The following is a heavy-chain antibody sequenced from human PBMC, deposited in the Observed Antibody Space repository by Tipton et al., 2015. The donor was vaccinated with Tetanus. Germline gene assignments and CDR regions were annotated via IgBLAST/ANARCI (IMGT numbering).Heavy chain of an antibody. CDR2: IIPIFGTI. CDR3: ATVGAGLRRREGPLDS. V-gene: IGHV1-69*06. Sequence: QSGAEVKKPGSSVKVSCETSGGSFSTYITSWVRQAPGQGLEWMGSIIPIFGTITYAQKFQGRLTITADKSTSTAHMSLSGLRSEDTAVYYCATVGAGLRRREGPLDSWGQGTMVTVSS. D-gene: IGHD1-1*01. CDR1: GGSFSTYI. J-gene: IGHJ3*02.